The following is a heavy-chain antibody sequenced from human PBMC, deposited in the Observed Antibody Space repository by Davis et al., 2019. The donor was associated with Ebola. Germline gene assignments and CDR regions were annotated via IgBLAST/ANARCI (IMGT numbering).Heavy chain of an antibody. CDR1: GFSFSYYA. D-gene: IGHD3-16*01. Sequence: GESLKISCAASGFSFSYYAMTWVRQAPGKGLDWVSYVSASGDTTYYADSVKGRFTISRDNSKNTLSLQMNSLRAEDTAVYYCARGGETRLEYWGQGTLVTVSS. CDR3: ARGGETRLEY. V-gene: IGHV3-23*01. CDR2: VSASGDTT. J-gene: IGHJ4*02.